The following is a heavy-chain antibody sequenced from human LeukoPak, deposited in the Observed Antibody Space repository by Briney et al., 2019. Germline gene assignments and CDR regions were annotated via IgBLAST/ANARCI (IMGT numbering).Heavy chain of an antibody. CDR2: VGTAGDP. V-gene: IGHV3-13*05. CDR3: ARGATFDI. CDR1: GFTFSSYD. J-gene: IGHJ3*02. Sequence: GTSLRLSCAASGFTFSSYDMHWVRQTAEKGLEWVSLVGTAGDPYYTGSVKGRFTISRDNVKDIFYLQMDSLRVGDTAVYYCARGATFDIWGQGTMVTVSS.